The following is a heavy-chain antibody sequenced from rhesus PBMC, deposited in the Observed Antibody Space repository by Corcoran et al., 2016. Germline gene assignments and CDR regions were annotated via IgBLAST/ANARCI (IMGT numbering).Heavy chain of an antibody. Sequence: QLQLQESGQGLVKPSETLSVTCAVPGGPISSSYWSGSRQAPEKGLEWIGYIFGSDSSTNYNPSLKGQVTLSVATSKNQLSLTLSSLTTADTAVYYCARGYIAAAGTHYFDYWGQGVLVTVSS. CDR2: IFGSDSST. D-gene: IGHD6-25*01. CDR3: ARGYIAAAGTHYFDY. V-gene: IGHV4-169*01. J-gene: IGHJ4*01. CDR1: GGPISSSY.